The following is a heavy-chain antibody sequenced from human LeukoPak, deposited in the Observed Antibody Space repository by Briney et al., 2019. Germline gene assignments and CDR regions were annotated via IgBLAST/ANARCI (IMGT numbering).Heavy chain of an antibody. V-gene: IGHV3-15*01. CDR2: IKSKTDGGTT. CDR1: GFTFSNAW. Sequence: GGSLRLSCSASGFTFSNAWMSWVRQAPGKGLEWVGRIKSKTDGGTTDYAAPVKGRFTISRDDSKNTLYLQMNSLKTEDTAVYYCTTDRSRHDYGGNPWAWYAFDIWGQGTMVTVSS. CDR3: TTDRSRHDYGGNPWAWYAFDI. J-gene: IGHJ3*02. D-gene: IGHD4-23*01.